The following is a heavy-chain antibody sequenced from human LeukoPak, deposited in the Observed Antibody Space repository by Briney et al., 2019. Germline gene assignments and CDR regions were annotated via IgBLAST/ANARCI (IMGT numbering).Heavy chain of an antibody. V-gene: IGHV3-7*03. CDR3: VKNSGWYCLDY. Sequence: GGPLRLSCEASGFSFSNYWMTWVRQAPGKGLEWVADINQNGGQSYYVDSVKGCFTLSRDNAKNSLFLQLNSLRAEDTAVYYCVKNSGWYCLDYWGQGITVIVSS. J-gene: IGHJ4*02. CDR1: GFSFSNYW. CDR2: INQNGGQS. D-gene: IGHD6-13*01.